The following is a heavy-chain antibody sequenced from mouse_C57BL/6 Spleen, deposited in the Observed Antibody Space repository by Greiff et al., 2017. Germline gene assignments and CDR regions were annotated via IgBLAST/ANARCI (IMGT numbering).Heavy chain of an antibody. V-gene: IGHV1-15*01. CDR2: IDPETGGT. CDR3: TRYGSSSDWYFDV. CDR1: GYTFTDYE. D-gene: IGHD1-1*02. Sequence: QVQLQQSGAELVRPGASVTLSCKASGYTFTDYEMHWVKQTPVHGLEWIGAIDPETGGTAYNQKFKGKAILTADKSSSTAYMELRSLTSEDSAVYYCTRYGSSSDWYFDVWGTGTTVTVSS. J-gene: IGHJ1*03.